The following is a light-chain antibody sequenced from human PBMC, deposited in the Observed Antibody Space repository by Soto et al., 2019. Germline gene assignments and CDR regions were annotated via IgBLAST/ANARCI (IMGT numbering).Light chain of an antibody. V-gene: IGKV3-15*01. J-gene: IGKJ5*01. CDR2: GAS. Sequence: IVMTQSPATLSVSPGERATLSCRASQSVTSNLAWYQQKPGQAPRLLIYGASTRATGIPARFSGSGSGTDFTLTITSLEPEDFAVYSCQQRSDWPITFGHGTRLEIK. CDR1: QSVTSN. CDR3: QQRSDWPIT.